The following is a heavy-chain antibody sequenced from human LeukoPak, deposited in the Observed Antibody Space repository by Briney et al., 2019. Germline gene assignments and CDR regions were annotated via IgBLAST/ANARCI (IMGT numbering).Heavy chain of an antibody. CDR3: ARYYGGRYDY. Sequence: GGSLRLSCAASGFTFDDYGMSWVRQPPGKGLEWVSGINWNGGSIGYVDSVKGRFTISRDNAKNSLYLQMNSLRAEDTAMYYCARYYGGRYDYWGQGTLVTVSS. V-gene: IGHV3-20*04. CDR2: INWNGGSI. CDR1: GFTFDDYG. D-gene: IGHD4-23*01. J-gene: IGHJ4*02.